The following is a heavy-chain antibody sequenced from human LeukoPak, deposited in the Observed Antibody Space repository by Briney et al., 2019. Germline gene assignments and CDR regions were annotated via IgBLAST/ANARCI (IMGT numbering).Heavy chain of an antibody. V-gene: IGHV3-11*04. D-gene: IGHD4-17*01. CDR3: ASQQDYGDYYFDH. CDR2: ISTSGSTI. CDR1: GFTFSDYY. J-gene: IGHJ4*02. Sequence: GGSLRLSCAAPGFTFSDYYMSWIRQAPGKGLERVSYISTSGSTIYYADSVKGRFTISRDNAKNSLYLQMNSLRAEDTAVYYCASQQDYGDYYFDHWGQGTPVTVSS.